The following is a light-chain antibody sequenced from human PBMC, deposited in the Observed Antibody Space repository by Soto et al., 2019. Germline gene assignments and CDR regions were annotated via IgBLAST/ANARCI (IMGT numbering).Light chain of an antibody. CDR2: EVS. CDR3: SSYTSISTLV. Sequence: QSVLTQPASVSGSPGQSITISCTGTDSDIGAYNYVSWYQQHPGKAPKLMIYEVSDRPSGVSNRFSGSKSGNTASLTISGLQAEDEADYYCSSYTSISTLVFGSGTKATVL. J-gene: IGLJ1*01. V-gene: IGLV2-14*01. CDR1: DSDIGAYNY.